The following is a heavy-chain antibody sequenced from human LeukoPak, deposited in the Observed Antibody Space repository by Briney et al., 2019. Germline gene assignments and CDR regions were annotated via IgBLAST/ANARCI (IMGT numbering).Heavy chain of an antibody. CDR2: IYYSGST. D-gene: IGHD5-18*01. V-gene: IGHV4-59*12. J-gene: IGHJ3*02. CDR3: ARGLSGYSYGYAI. Sequence: SETLSLTCTVSGGSISSYYWSWIRQPPGKGLEWIGYIYYSGSTNYNPSLKSRVTISVDTSKNQFSLKLSSVTAADTAVYYCARGLSGYSYGYAIWGQGTMVTVSS. CDR1: GGSISSYY.